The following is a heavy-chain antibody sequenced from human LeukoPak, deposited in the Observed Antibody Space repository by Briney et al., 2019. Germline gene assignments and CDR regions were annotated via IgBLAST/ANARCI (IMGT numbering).Heavy chain of an antibody. CDR1: GFTFSTYW. CDR2: ISYDGSST. V-gene: IGHV3-74*01. J-gene: IGHJ4*02. D-gene: IGHD6-19*01. Sequence: GGSLRLSCVASGFTFSTYWMHWVRQAPGKGLVWVSRISYDGSSTNYADSVKGRFSISRDNAKNTVYLQMNSLRAEDTAVYYCAREAAVAGIYFDSWGQGTLVTGSS. CDR3: AREAAVAGIYFDS.